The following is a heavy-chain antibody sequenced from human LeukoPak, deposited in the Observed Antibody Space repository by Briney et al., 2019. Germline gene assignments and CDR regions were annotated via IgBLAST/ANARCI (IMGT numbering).Heavy chain of an antibody. CDR2: ISYDGSNK. CDR1: GFTFSSYA. Sequence: GGSLRLSCAASGFTFSSYAMHWVRQAPGKGLEWVAVISYDGSNKYYADSVKGRFTISRDNSKNTLYLQMNSLRAEDTAVYYCARDEGSAVHLGRGGSSGYPDYWGQGTLVAVSS. V-gene: IGHV3-30*04. D-gene: IGHD3-22*01. J-gene: IGHJ4*02. CDR3: ARDEGSAVHLGRGGSSGYPDY.